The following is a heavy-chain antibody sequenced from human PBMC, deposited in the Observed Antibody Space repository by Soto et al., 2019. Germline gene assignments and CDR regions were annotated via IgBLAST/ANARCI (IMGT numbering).Heavy chain of an antibody. CDR2: ISGSGGST. D-gene: IGHD1-1*01. J-gene: IGHJ4*02. Sequence: EVQLLESGGGLVQPGGCLRLSCAASGFTFSSYAMSWVRQAPGKGLEWVSGISGSGGSTYYADSVKGRFTISRDNSKNTLDVQMNSLRAEDTAVYYCATHSSFNWYFDYWGQGNLVTVSS. CDR1: GFTFSSYA. V-gene: IGHV3-23*01. CDR3: ATHSSFNWYFDY.